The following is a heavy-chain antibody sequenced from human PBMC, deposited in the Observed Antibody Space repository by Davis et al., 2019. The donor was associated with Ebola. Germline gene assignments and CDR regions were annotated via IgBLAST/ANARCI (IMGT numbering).Heavy chain of an antibody. D-gene: IGHD5-18*01. V-gene: IGHV1-8*01. CDR1: GYTFTSYD. J-gene: IGHJ4*02. CDR3: ARRVGVSMDTRHDY. Sequence: ASVKVSCKASGYTFTSYDINWVRQATGQGLEWMGWMNPNSGNTGYAQKFQGRVTMTRNTTISTTYMELSSLRSEDTAVYYCARRVGVSMDTRHDYWGQGTLVTVSA. CDR2: MNPNSGNT.